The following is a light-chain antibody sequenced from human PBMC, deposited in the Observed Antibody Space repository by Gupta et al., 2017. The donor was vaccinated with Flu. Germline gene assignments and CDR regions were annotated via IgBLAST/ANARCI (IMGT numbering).Light chain of an antibody. CDR1: QCISRW. CDR2: EAS. CDR3: HHYNGDSRT. J-gene: IGKJ2*01. Sequence: DIQMTQSPSTLSASVGDRVTITGRASQCISRWLAWYRQNPGKAPNLLIYEASSLQSGVPSRFSGSGSGTEFTLTISSLQPDDFATYYCHHYNGDSRTFGQGTKLEIK. V-gene: IGKV1-5*03.